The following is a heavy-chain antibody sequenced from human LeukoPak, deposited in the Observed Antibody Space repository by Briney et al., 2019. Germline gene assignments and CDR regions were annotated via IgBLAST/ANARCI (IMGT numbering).Heavy chain of an antibody. J-gene: IGHJ4*02. D-gene: IGHD3-10*01. V-gene: IGHV4-38-2*02. CDR1: GYSISSAYY. Sequence: SSETLSLTCSVSGYSISSAYYWGWIRQPPGKGLEWIATIHYSGSTNYNPSLKSRVTISVDTSKNQFSLKLSSVTAADTAVYYCARAREVINLRSLGYFDYWGQGTLVTVSS. CDR3: ARAREVINLRSLGYFDY. CDR2: IHYSGST.